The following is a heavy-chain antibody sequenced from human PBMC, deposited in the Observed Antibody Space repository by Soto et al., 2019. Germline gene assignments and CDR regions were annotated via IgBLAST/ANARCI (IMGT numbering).Heavy chain of an antibody. V-gene: IGHV4-30-2*01. CDR1: GGSISSGGYS. CDR2: IYHSGTT. CDR3: ASPKIAFYNWFDP. Sequence: SETLSLTCAVSGGSISSGGYSWSWIRQPPGKGLEWIGYIYHSGTTYYNPSLKSRVTISVDTSKNQFSLKLSSVTAADTAVYYCASPKIAFYNWFDPWGQGTLVTVSS. D-gene: IGHD3-3*02. J-gene: IGHJ5*02.